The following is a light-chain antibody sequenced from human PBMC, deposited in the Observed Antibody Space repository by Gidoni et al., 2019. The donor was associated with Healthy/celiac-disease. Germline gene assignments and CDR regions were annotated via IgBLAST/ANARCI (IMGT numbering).Light chain of an antibody. CDR3: QVWDSSSDHPV. CDR2: DDS. J-gene: IGLJ2*01. Sequence: SYVLTQPPSVSIAPGQPARITCGGNNMGSKSVHWYQQTPGQAPVLVVYDDSDRPSGIPERFSGSNSGNTATLTISRVEAGDEADYYCQVWDSSSDHPVFGGGTKLTVL. CDR1: NMGSKS. V-gene: IGLV3-21*02.